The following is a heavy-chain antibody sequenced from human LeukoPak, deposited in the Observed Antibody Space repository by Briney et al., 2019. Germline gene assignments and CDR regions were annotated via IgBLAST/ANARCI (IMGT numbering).Heavy chain of an antibody. J-gene: IGHJ4*02. CDR3: AIDIVVVPAASLRFGY. D-gene: IGHD2-2*01. V-gene: IGHV4-39*01. CDR1: GGSISSSSYY. CDR2: IYYSGST. Sequence: ETLSLTCTVSGGSISSSSYYWGWIRQPPGKGLEWIGSIYYSGSTYYNPSLKSRVTISVDTSKNQFSLKLSSVTAADTAVYYCAIDIVVVPAASLRFGYWGQGTLVTVSS.